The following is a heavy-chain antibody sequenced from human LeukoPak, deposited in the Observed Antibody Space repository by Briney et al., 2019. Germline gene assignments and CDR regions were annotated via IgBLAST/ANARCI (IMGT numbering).Heavy chain of an antibody. J-gene: IGHJ6*02. Sequence: PGGSLRLSCTASGFTFSNFSMNWVRQAPGKGLEWVSSISSSSSYIYYADSVKGRFTISRDNAKNSLYLQMNSLRAEDTAVYYCARTQYNFRWLQSEDYYYGMDVWGQGTTVTVSS. CDR2: ISSSSSYI. CDR1: GFTFSNFS. CDR3: ARTQYNFRWLQSEDYYYGMDV. D-gene: IGHD5-24*01. V-gene: IGHV3-21*01.